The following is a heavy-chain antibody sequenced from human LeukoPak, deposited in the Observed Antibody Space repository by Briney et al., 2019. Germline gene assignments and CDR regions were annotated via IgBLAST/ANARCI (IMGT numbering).Heavy chain of an antibody. CDR3: ASLRYPRGYYYYYGMDV. J-gene: IGHJ6*02. V-gene: IGHV4-38-2*02. CDR2: IYHSGST. Sequence: SETLSLTCTVSGYSISSGYYWGWIRQPPGKGLEWIGSIYHSGSTYYNPSLKSRVTISVDTSKNQFSLKLSSVTAADTAVYYCASLRYPRGYYYYYGMDVWGQGTTVTVSS. CDR1: GYSISSGYY. D-gene: IGHD4-17*01.